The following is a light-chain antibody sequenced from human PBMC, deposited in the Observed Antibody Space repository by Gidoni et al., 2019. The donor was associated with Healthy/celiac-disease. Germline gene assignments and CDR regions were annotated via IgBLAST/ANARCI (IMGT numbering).Light chain of an antibody. V-gene: IGLV1-47*01. CDR1: SSNIGSNY. CDR2: RNN. J-gene: IGLJ1*01. Sequence: QSVLTQPPSASGTPGQTVTISCSGSSSNIGSNYVYWYPQLPGTAPKRLIYRNNQRPSGVPDRFSGSKSGTSASLAISGLRSEDEADYYCAAWDDSLSGPVFGTGTKVTVL. CDR3: AAWDDSLSGPV.